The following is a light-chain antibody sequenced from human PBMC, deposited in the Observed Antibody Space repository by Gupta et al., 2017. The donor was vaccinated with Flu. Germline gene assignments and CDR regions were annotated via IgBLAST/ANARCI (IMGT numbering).Light chain of an antibody. Sequence: DIVMIQFRDCLPVSLGERATINCKSSQSVLYSSNNKNYLAWYQQKPGQPPKLLIYWASTRESGVPDRFSGSGSGTDFTLTISSLQAEDVAVYYCQQYYSDLRSFGQGTKLEIK. CDR2: WAS. V-gene: IGKV4-1*01. CDR3: QQYYSDLRS. J-gene: IGKJ2*03. CDR1: QSVLYSSNNKNY.